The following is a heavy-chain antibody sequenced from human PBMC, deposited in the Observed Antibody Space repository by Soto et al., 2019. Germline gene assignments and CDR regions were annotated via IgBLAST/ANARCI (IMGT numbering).Heavy chain of an antibody. CDR2: MNPNSGNT. J-gene: IGHJ4*02. V-gene: IGHV1-8*01. Sequence: ASVKVSCKASGYTFTSYDINWVRQATGQGLEWMGWMNPNSGNTGYAQKFQGRVTMTRNTSISTAYMELSSLRSEDTAVYYCARGPRYCSGGSCYSPWHYWGQGTLVTVSS. D-gene: IGHD2-15*01. CDR1: GYTFTSYD. CDR3: ARGPRYCSGGSCYSPWHY.